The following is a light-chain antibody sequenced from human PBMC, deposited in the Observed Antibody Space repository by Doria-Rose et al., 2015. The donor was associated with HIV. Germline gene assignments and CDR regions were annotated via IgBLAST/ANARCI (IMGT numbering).Light chain of an antibody. V-gene: IGKV1-39*01. CDR1: QTVSTY. Sequence: IQATQSPSSLSASIGDRVTITCRASQTVSTYLNWFQQEPGKAPKLLIHAASRLQSGVPSRFSGSGSGTDFTLTISGLQPGDFATYYCQQTYSSPPWTFGQGTKVEMK. CDR3: QQTYSSPPWT. CDR2: AAS. J-gene: IGKJ1*01.